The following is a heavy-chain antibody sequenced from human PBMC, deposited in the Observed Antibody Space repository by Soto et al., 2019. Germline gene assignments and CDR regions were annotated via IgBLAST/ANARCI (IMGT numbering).Heavy chain of an antibody. J-gene: IGHJ4*02. CDR1: GFTVSYNY. V-gene: IGHV3-23*04. D-gene: IGHD3-16*01. Sequence: EVQLVESGGGLIQPGGSLRLSCAVSGFTVSYNYMNWVRQAPGKGLEWVSAISGSGGSTYYADSVKGRFTISRDNSKNTLYLQMNSLRAEDTAVYYCAKDFPHGVRSFDYWGQGTLVTVSS. CDR3: AKDFPHGVRSFDY. CDR2: ISGSGGST.